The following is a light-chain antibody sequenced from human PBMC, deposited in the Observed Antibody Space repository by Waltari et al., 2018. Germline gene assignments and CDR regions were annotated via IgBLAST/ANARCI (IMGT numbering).Light chain of an antibody. Sequence: QSALTQPRSVSGSPGQSITIACAGTSSDVGGYDYVSCYQQYPGKAPKLIIYDVTTRPSGVPDFFSVSKSANTASLTSSVLQAEDDADYYCCSYAGSYIYVFGSGTKVTVL. CDR2: DVT. CDR1: SSDVGGYDY. CDR3: CSYAGSYIYV. J-gene: IGLJ1*01. V-gene: IGLV2-11*01.